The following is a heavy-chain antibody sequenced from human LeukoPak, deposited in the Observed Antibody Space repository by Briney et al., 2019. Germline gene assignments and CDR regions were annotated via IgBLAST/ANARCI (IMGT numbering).Heavy chain of an antibody. CDR2: IGISSGNT. CDR1: GFNFIDYS. CDR3: ARDHRYAFDN. Sequence: GGSLRLSCAASGFNFIDYSMNWVRQAPGQGLEWISYIGISSGNTKYADSVKGRFTISRDKARNSLYLQMNSLRVEDTAVYYCARDHRYAFDNWGHGTLVTVSS. V-gene: IGHV3-48*01. J-gene: IGHJ4*01. D-gene: IGHD5-12*01.